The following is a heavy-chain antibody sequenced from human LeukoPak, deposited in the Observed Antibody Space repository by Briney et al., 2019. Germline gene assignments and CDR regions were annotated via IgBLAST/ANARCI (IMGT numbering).Heavy chain of an antibody. D-gene: IGHD6-19*01. Sequence: GRSLRLSCAASGFTFDDYAMHWVRQAPGKGLEWVSGISWNSGSIGYADSVKGRFTISRDNAKNPLYLQMNSLRAEDMALYYCAKDKWPFGIAVALGPFDYWGQGTLVTVSS. CDR3: AKDKWPFGIAVALGPFDY. CDR2: ISWNSGSI. CDR1: GFTFDDYA. V-gene: IGHV3-9*03. J-gene: IGHJ4*02.